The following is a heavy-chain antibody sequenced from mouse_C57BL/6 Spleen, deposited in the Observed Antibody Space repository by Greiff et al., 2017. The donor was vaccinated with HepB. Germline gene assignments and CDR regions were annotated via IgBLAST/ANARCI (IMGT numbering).Heavy chain of an antibody. Sequence: EVQLQQSVAELVRPGASVKLSCTASGFNFKNSYMHWVKQRPEQGLEWIGRIDPANGNTKYAPKFQGKATITADTSSNTAYLQLSSLTSEDAAIYCCASRMDSNYGFDYWGQGTTLTVSS. J-gene: IGHJ2*01. D-gene: IGHD2-5*01. CDR3: ASRMDSNYGFDY. V-gene: IGHV14-3*01. CDR1: GFNFKNSY. CDR2: IDPANGNT.